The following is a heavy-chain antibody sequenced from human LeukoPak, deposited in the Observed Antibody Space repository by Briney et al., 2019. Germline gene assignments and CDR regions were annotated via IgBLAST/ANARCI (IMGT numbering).Heavy chain of an antibody. CDR2: MNGDGSDK. V-gene: IGHV3-7*04. Sequence: GGSLRLSWAPSGFTFDDYGMSWVRQAPGKGLEWVANMNGDGSDKNYMDSVKGRFTISRDNANNLLYLEMNSLRVEDSAIYYCAKDPGHCTSMFCYANYWGQGTLVTVSS. CDR3: AKDPGHCTSMFCYANY. J-gene: IGHJ4*02. CDR1: GFTFDDYG. D-gene: IGHD2-2*01.